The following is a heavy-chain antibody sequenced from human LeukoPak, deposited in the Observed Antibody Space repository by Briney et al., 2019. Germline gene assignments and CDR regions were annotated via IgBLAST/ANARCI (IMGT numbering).Heavy chain of an antibody. V-gene: IGHV4-30-4*01. CDR1: YGSISSGDYY. D-gene: IGHD5-24*01. Sequence: SETLSLTCTASYGSISSGDYYWSWIRQPPGKGLEWIGYIHYSGSTNYNSSLKSRVTISEDTSKNQVSLKLSSVTAADTAVYYCARQFRRDRVDYWGQGTLVIVSS. CDR2: IHYSGST. J-gene: IGHJ4*02. CDR3: ARQFRRDRVDY.